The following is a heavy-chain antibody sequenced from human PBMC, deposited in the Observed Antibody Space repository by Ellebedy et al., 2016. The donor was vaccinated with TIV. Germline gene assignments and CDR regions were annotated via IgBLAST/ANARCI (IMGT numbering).Heavy chain of an antibody. CDR3: AKGRGFYGSGSYYSY. CDR1: GFTFSSYA. Sequence: GESLKISCAASGFTFSSYAMSWVRQAPGKGLEWVSAISGSGGSTYYADSVKGRFTISRDNSKNTLYLQMNSLRAEDTAVYYCAKGRGFYGSGSYYSYWGQGTLVTVSS. CDR2: ISGSGGST. D-gene: IGHD3-10*01. J-gene: IGHJ4*02. V-gene: IGHV3-23*01.